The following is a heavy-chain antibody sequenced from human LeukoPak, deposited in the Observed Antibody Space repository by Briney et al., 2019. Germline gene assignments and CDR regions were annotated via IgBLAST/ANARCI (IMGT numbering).Heavy chain of an antibody. J-gene: IGHJ6*02. Sequence: ASVKVSCKASGYTFTGYYMHWVRQAPAQGLEWMGWINPNSGGTNYAQKFQGRVTMTRDTSISTAYMELSRLRSDDTAVYYCARVVVVAPRGYGMDVWGQGTTVTVSS. D-gene: IGHD2-15*01. CDR3: ARVVVVAPRGYGMDV. V-gene: IGHV1-2*02. CDR2: INPNSGGT. CDR1: GYTFTGYY.